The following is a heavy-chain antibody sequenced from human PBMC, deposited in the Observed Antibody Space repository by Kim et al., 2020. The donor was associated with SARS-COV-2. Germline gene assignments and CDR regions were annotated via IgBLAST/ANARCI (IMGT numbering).Heavy chain of an antibody. CDR2: ISSSSSYI. CDR3: ARESDGYNPLGY. CDR1: GFTFSSYS. Sequence: GGSLRLSCAASGFTFSSYSMNWVRQAPGKGLEWVSSISSSSSYIYYADSVKGRFTISRDNAKNSLYLQMNSLRAEDTAVYYCARESDGYNPLGYWGQGTLVTVSS. D-gene: IGHD5-12*01. V-gene: IGHV3-21*01. J-gene: IGHJ4*02.